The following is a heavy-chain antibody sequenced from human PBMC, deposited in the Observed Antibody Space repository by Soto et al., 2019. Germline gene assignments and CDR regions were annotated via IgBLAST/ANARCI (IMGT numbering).Heavy chain of an antibody. CDR2: IYYSGST. CDR1: GGSISSGGYY. Sequence: QVQLQESGPGLVKPSQTLSLTCTVSGGSISSGGYYWSWIRQHPGKGLEWIGYIYYSGSTYYNPSLKSRVTISVDTSKNQFSLKLSSVTXXXXXXXXXXXXXGVAAAGPFDYWGQGTLVTVSS. CDR3: XXXXGVAAAGPFDY. D-gene: IGHD6-13*01. J-gene: IGHJ4*02. V-gene: IGHV4-31*03.